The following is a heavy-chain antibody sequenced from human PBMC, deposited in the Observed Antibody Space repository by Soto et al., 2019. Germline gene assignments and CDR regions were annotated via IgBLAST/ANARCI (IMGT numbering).Heavy chain of an antibody. CDR2: IYYSGST. Sequence: SETLSLTCTVSGGSTSSYYWSWIRQPPGKGLEWIGYIYYSGSTNYNPSLKSRVTISVDTSKNQFSLKLTSVTAADTAVYYCARHDGITGTINWFDPWGQGTLVTVSS. D-gene: IGHD1-7*01. CDR3: ARHDGITGTINWFDP. CDR1: GGSTSSYY. V-gene: IGHV4-59*08. J-gene: IGHJ5*02.